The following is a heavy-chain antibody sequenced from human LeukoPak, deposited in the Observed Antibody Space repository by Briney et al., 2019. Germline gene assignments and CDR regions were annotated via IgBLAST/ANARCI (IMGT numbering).Heavy chain of an antibody. Sequence: SETLSPTCTVSGGSISSGDYYWSWIRQPPGKGLEWIGYIYYSGSTYYDPSLKSRVTISVDTSKNQFSLKLSSVTAADTAVYYCARDCSSSRRSSYYYYGMDVWGQGTTVTVSS. CDR3: ARDCSSSRRSSYYYYGMDV. J-gene: IGHJ6*02. V-gene: IGHV4-30-4*01. CDR2: IYYSGST. D-gene: IGHD2-2*01. CDR1: GGSISSGDYY.